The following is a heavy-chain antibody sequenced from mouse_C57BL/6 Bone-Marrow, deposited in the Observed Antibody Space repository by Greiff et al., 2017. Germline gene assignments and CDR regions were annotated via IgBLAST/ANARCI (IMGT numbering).Heavy chain of an antibody. Sequence: QVQLQQSGPELVKPGASVKLSCKASGYTFTSYDINWVKQRPGQGLEWIGWIYPRDGSTKYNEKFKGKATLTVDTSASTAYMELHSLTAEDSAVYFCSRGKDYFLMDYWGQGTSVTVSS. CDR3: SRGKDYFLMDY. J-gene: IGHJ4*01. CDR1: GYTFTSYD. D-gene: IGHD1-1*01. CDR2: IYPRDGST. V-gene: IGHV1-85*01.